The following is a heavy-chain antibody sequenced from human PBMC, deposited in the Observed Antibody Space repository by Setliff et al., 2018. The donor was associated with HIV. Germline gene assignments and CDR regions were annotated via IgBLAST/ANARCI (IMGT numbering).Heavy chain of an antibody. Sequence: GGSLRLSCAASGFTFDDYTMHWVRQAPGKAPEWVSLINWDGTSTYYAGSVDGRFTISRDNSKNSLFLQMHSLRSEDTAFYYCTKSTGSGVGTYYADSWGQGTLVTVSS. D-gene: IGHD2-21*02. J-gene: IGHJ4*02. CDR2: INWDGTST. V-gene: IGHV3-43*01. CDR1: GFTFDDYT. CDR3: TKSTGSGVGTYYADS.